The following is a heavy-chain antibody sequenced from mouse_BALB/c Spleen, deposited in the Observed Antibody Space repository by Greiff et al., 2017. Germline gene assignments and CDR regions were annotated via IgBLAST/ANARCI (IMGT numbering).Heavy chain of an antibody. D-gene: IGHD2-3*01. CDR1: GFSLTSYG. CDR3: ARSGDGYPYYYAMDY. V-gene: IGHV2-2*02. J-gene: IGHJ4*01. Sequence: QVQLKESGPGLVQPSQSLSITCTVSGFSLTSYGVHWVRQSPGKGLEWLGVIWSGGSTDYNAAFISRLSISKDNSKSQVFFKMNSLQANDTAIYYCARSGDGYPYYYAMDYWGQGTSVTVSS. CDR2: IWSGGST.